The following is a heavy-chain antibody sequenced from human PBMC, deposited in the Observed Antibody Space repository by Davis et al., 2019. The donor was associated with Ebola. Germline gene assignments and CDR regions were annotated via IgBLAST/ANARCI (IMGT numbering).Heavy chain of an antibody. CDR3: ARRRDYDAFDI. V-gene: IGHV1-18*01. CDR1: GYTPTSYG. CDR2: ISAYNGNT. J-gene: IGHJ3*02. Sequence: ASVQVSCKASGYTPTSYGISWVRQAPGQGLEGMGWISAYNGNTNYAQKLQGRVTMTTDTSTSTAYMELRSLRSDDTAVYYCARRRDYDAFDIWGQGTMVTVSS. D-gene: IGHD2-21*01.